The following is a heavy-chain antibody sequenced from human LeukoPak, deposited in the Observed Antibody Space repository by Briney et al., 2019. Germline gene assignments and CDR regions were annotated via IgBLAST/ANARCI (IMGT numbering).Heavy chain of an antibody. Sequence: KPSETLSLTCTVSGGSINNYYWSWLRQPPGKGLEWIGYIYYSGSTNYNPSLKSRVTLSVDTSMNQFSLKLSSVSAADTAVYYCARHSSLTGWPFDHWGQGTLVTVPS. J-gene: IGHJ4*02. D-gene: IGHD1-1*01. CDR3: ARHSSLTGWPFDH. V-gene: IGHV4-59*08. CDR1: GGSINNYY. CDR2: IYYSGST.